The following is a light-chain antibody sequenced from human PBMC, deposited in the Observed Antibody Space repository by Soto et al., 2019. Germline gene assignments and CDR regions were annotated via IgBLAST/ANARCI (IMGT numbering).Light chain of an antibody. CDR1: QSLLHSSGYTY. CDR2: LGS. CDR3: MQRLQTPWT. V-gene: IGKV2-28*01. J-gene: IGKJ1*01. Sequence: DFVMTQSPLSLPVTAGEPASISCRSSQSLLHSSGYTYLDWYLQKPGQSPQLLIYLGSHRASGVPDRFSGSESGTDFTLKIRRVEAEDVGVYYCMQRLQTPWTCGQGTKVDIK.